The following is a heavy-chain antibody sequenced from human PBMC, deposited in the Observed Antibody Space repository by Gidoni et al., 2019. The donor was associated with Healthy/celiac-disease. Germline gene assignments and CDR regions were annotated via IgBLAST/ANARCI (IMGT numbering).Heavy chain of an antibody. J-gene: IGHJ4*02. D-gene: IGHD2-2*01. V-gene: IGHV3-23*01. CDR1: GFTFRSYA. CDR2: ISGSGGST. Sequence: EVQLLESGGGLVQPGGSLRLSCAASGFTFRSYAMSWVRQAPGKGLEWVSAISGSGGSTYYADSVKGRFTISRDNSKNTLYLQMNSLRAEDTAVYYCAKDRRSSTSFAGTDYWGQGTLVTVSS. CDR3: AKDRRSSTSFAGTDY.